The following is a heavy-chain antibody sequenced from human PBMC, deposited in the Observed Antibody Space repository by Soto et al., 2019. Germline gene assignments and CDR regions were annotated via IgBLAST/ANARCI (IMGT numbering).Heavy chain of an antibody. V-gene: IGHV1-69*13. CDR1: GGTFSSYA. CDR2: IIPIFGTA. CDR3: ARVPDSSGYHYYYGMDV. D-gene: IGHD3-22*01. J-gene: IGHJ6*02. Sequence: GASVKVSCKASGGTFSSYAISWVRQAPGQGLEWMGGIIPIFGTANYAQKFQGRVTITADESTSTAYMELSSLRSEDTAVYYCARVPDSSGYHYYYGMDVWGQGTTVTVSS.